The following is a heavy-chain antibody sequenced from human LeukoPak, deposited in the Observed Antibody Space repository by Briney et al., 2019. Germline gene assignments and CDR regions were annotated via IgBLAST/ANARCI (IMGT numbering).Heavy chain of an antibody. CDR3: ARDVTQQLAIHDAFHI. D-gene: IGHD6-13*01. V-gene: IGHV4-4*07. Sequence: PSETLSLTCTVSGGSISSYYWSWIRQPAGKGLEWIGRIYTSGSTNYNPSLKSRVTMSVDTSKNQFSLKLSSVTAADTAVYYCARDVTQQLAIHDAFHIWGQGTMVTVSS. CDR2: IYTSGST. J-gene: IGHJ3*02. CDR1: GGSISSYY.